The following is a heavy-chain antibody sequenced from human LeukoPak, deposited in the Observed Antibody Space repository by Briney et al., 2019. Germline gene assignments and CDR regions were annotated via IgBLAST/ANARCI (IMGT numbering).Heavy chain of an antibody. D-gene: IGHD6-13*01. CDR1: GYTFTIYY. J-gene: IGHJ4*02. Sequence: ASVNVSFTASGYTFTIYYMHWVRQAPGQGREWMGIINPSGGSTSYAQKFQGRVTMTRDMSTSTVYMELSSLRSEDTAVYYCASLGSSWYVENEDYWGQGTLVTVSS. CDR2: INPSGGST. CDR3: ASLGSSWYVENEDY. V-gene: IGHV1-46*01.